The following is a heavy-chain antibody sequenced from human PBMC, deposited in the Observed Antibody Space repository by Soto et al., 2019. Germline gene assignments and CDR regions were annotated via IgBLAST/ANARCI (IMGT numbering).Heavy chain of an antibody. V-gene: IGHV3-9*01. Sequence: EVQLVESGGDLLQPGGCLRLSCAGFGFSLDDYTIPWVRQAPGKGLEWVSGITWNSDKRGYAASVRGRFTVSKDSAKNSLYLEMNSLRIEDTALYYCAKGVRRTWNDMDVWGQGTAVIVSS. J-gene: IGHJ6*02. CDR3: AKGVRRTWNDMDV. D-gene: IGHD1-1*01. CDR1: GFSLDDYT. CDR2: ITWNSDKR.